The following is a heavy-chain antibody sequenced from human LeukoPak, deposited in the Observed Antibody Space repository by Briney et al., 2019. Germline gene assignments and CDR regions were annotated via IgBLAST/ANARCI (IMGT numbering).Heavy chain of an antibody. J-gene: IGHJ4*02. Sequence: GGSLRLSCAASGFTFSSYAMHWVRQAPGKGLEWVAVISYDGSNKYYADSVKGRFTISRDNSKNTLYLQMNSLRAEDTAVYYCARVGSSWYEFDYWGQGTLVTVSS. CDR2: ISYDGSNK. CDR3: ARVGSSWYEFDY. V-gene: IGHV3-30*04. CDR1: GFTFSSYA. D-gene: IGHD6-13*01.